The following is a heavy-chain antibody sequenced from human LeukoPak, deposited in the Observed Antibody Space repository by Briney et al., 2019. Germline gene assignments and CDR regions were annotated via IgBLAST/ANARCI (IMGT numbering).Heavy chain of an antibody. Sequence: GGSLRLSCAASGFTFSTYWMHWVRQASGKGLVWVSRINRDGSGTSYVDSVKGRFTISRDNAKNTVYLQMNSLRAEDTAVYYCARDPSYGMDVWGQGTTVTVSS. J-gene: IGHJ6*02. CDR3: ARDPSYGMDV. CDR1: GFTFSTYW. CDR2: INRDGSGT. V-gene: IGHV3-74*01.